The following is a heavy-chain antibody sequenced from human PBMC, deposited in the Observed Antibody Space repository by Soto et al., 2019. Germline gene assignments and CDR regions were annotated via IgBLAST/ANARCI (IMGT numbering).Heavy chain of an antibody. V-gene: IGHV4-30-4*01. J-gene: IGHJ6*02. CDR1: GGSISSGDYY. D-gene: IGHD6-13*01. CDR2: IYYSGST. Sequence: PSETLSLTCTVSGGSISSGDYYWSWIRQPPGKGLEWIGYIYYSGSTYYNPSLKSRVTISVDTSKNQFSLKLSSVTAADTAVYYCARDVLEVAAAGPYYYYYGMDVWGQGTTVTVSS. CDR3: ARDVLEVAAAGPYYYYYGMDV.